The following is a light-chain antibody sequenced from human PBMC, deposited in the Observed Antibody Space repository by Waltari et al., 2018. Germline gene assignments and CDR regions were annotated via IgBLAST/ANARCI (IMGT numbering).Light chain of an antibody. Sequence: DIQMTQSPYTLSASVGDRVTITCRASQGIGRWLAWYQQEPGKAPKFLIYKASSLESGVPARFSGSGSGTEFTLTISSLQPDDFATYYCQHYNSYSSWTFGQGTKVEIK. J-gene: IGKJ1*01. CDR2: KAS. V-gene: IGKV1-5*03. CDR3: QHYNSYSSWT. CDR1: QGIGRW.